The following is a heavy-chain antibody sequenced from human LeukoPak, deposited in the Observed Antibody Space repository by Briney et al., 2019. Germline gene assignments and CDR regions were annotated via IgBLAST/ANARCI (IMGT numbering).Heavy chain of an antibody. D-gene: IGHD1-26*01. CDR1: GFTFSSYS. V-gene: IGHV3-23*01. CDR2: ISGMVGST. Sequence: GGSLRLSCAASGFTFSSYSIGWVRQAPGKWLEWVSAISGMVGSTYYADSVKGRFTTSRDNSKNTLYLPMNSLRGEETAVYYCAHGLFQGSGSYYEGYWGQGTLVTVSS. J-gene: IGHJ4*02. CDR3: AHGLFQGSGSYYEGY.